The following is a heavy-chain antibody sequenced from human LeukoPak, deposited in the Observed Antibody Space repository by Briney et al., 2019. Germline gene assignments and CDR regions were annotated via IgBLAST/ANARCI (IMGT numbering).Heavy chain of an antibody. V-gene: IGHV3-48*04. CDR3: ARAAAGTTLNFDY. J-gene: IGHJ4*02. CDR2: ISSSSNTV. Sequence: GGSLRLSCAASGFTFSSYSMNWVRQAPGKGLEWVSYISSSSNTVYYADSVKGRFTISRDNAKNSLYLQMNSLRAEDTAVYYCARAAAGTTLNFDYWGQGTLVTVSS. D-gene: IGHD6-13*01. CDR1: GFTFSSYS.